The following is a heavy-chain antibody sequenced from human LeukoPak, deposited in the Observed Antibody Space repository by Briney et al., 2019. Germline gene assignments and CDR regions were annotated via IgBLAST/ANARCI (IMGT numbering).Heavy chain of an antibody. CDR3: ARASYSSSWYWGFFDY. V-gene: IGHV6-1*01. Sequence: SQTLSLTCAISGDSASSNSAAWNWIRQSPSRGLEWLGRTYYRSAWYNDYAVSVKSLITINPDTSKNQFSLQLNSVTPEDTAVYYCARASYSSSWYWGFFDYWGQGTLVTVSS. CDR1: GDSASSNSAA. D-gene: IGHD6-13*01. CDR2: TYYRSAWYN. J-gene: IGHJ4*02.